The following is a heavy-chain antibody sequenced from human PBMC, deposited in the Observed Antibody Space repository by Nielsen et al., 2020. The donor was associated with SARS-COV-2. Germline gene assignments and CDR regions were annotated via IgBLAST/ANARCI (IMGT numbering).Heavy chain of an antibody. J-gene: IGHJ6*02. CDR3: AKDPGPGIAVAAMVYYYYGMDV. CDR2: INPSGGST. Sequence: ASVKVSCKASGYTFTSYYMHWVRQAPGQGLEWMGIINPSGGSTSYAQKFQGRVTMTRDTSTSTVYMELSSLRSEDTAVYYCAKDPGPGIAVAAMVYYYYGMDVWGQGTTVTISS. D-gene: IGHD6-19*01. V-gene: IGHV1-46*01. CDR1: GYTFTSYY.